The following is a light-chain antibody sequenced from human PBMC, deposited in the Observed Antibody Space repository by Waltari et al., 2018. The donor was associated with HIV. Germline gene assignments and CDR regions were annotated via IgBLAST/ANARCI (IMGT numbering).Light chain of an antibody. Sequence: QSVLTQPPSVSGAPGQRVTISCTGSSSNIGAGYDVHWYQHFPGRAPKLLIYGPAIRAAGVPGRFSGSRSGASASLAITGLRAEDEADYYCQSYDSSLSVVFGGGTTLTVL. J-gene: IGLJ2*01. V-gene: IGLV1-40*03. CDR2: GPA. CDR1: SSNIGAGYD. CDR3: QSYDSSLSVV.